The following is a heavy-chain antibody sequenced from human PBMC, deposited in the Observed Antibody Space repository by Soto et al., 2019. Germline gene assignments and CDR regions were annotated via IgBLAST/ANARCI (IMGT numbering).Heavy chain of an antibody. CDR1: GFTFSSYA. V-gene: IGHV3-23*01. J-gene: IGHJ4*02. D-gene: IGHD6-19*01. Sequence: GVSLRLSCAASGFTFSSYAMSWVRQAPGKGLEWVSAISGSGGSTYYADSVKGRFTISRDNSKNTLYLQMNSLRAEDTVVYYGVTWYSSGWDESDWGQGILVSVS. CDR2: ISGSGGST. CDR3: VTWYSSGWDESD.